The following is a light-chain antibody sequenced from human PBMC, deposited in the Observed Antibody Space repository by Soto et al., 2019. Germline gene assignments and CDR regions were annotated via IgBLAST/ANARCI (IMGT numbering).Light chain of an antibody. Sequence: EIVLTQSPGTLSLSPGERATLSCMASQSVNNRYLAWYQQKPGQTPRLLIYGASNRAAGIPDRFSGSGSGTDFSLIISRLEPEDFAVYYCQQYGNSPPFTFGQGTKVDIK. V-gene: IGKV3-20*01. CDR1: QSVNNRY. CDR2: GAS. J-gene: IGKJ2*01. CDR3: QQYGNSPPFT.